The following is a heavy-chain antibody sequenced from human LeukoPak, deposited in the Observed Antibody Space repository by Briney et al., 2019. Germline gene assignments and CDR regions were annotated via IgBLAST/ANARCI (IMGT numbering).Heavy chain of an antibody. J-gene: IGHJ4*02. CDR3: ARTTTRDGYIDNFDY. V-gene: IGHV1-18*01. Sequence: ASVKVSCKASGYTFTSYGISWVRQAPGQGLEWMGWISAYNGNTNYAQKLQGRVTMTTDTSTSTAYMELSSLRSEDTAVYYCARTTTRDGYIDNFDYWGQGTLVTVSS. CDR2: ISAYNGNT. CDR1: GYTFTSYG. D-gene: IGHD5-24*01.